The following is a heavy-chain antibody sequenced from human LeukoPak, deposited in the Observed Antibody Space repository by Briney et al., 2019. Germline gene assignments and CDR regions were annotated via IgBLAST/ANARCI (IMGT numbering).Heavy chain of an antibody. V-gene: IGHV3-30*02. CDR1: GFTFSSYG. Sequence: GGSLRLSCAVSGFTFSSYGMHWVRQAPGKGLEWVAFIRYDGSKKYYADSVKGRFTISRDNSKNTLSLQMNSLRAEDTAVYYCAKDGVPSRWFGRNYFDYWGQGTLVTVSS. D-gene: IGHD3-10*01. J-gene: IGHJ4*02. CDR2: IRYDGSKK. CDR3: AKDGVPSRWFGRNYFDY.